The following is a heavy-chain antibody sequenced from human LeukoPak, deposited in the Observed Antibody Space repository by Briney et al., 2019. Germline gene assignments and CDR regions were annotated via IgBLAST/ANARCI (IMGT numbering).Heavy chain of an antibody. D-gene: IGHD2-8*01. Sequence: SETLSLTCTVSGGSISSGDFYWSWVRQHPEKGLEWIGYIYYSGTAYYNPSLKSRVTMSVDTSKNQFSLKLDSVTAADTAVYYCARFSNAHGVKFDYWGQGTLVTVSS. CDR2: IYYSGTA. CDR3: ARFSNAHGVKFDY. V-gene: IGHV4-31*03. J-gene: IGHJ4*02. CDR1: GGSISSGDFY.